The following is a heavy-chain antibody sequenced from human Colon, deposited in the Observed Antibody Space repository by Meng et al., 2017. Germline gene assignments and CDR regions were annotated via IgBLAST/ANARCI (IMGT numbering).Heavy chain of an antibody. CDR2: VYYNGNT. V-gene: IGHV4-61*01. Sequence: QVAVQGPGPGPVGPWGDLSLPCYCSGGSGSSGNYYWSWIRQPPGKGLEWIGYVYYNGNTNYNPSLKNRVTISLDTSNKQFSLKLTSMAAADAAIYYCVRVNGDFDEAWFDPWGQGTLVTVSS. D-gene: IGHD2-21*02. CDR1: GGSGSSGNYY. CDR3: VRVNGDFDEAWFDP. J-gene: IGHJ5*02.